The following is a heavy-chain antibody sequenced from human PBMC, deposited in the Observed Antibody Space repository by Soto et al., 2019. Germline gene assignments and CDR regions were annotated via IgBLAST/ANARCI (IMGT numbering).Heavy chain of an antibody. CDR1: GGSFSGYY. D-gene: IGHD3-22*01. CDR3: ARAAYYDSSGYYYVRVYFDY. J-gene: IGHJ4*02. V-gene: IGHV4-34*01. CDR2: INHSGST. Sequence: PSETLSLTCAVYGGSFSGYYWSWIRQPPGKGLEWIGEINHSGSTNYNPSLKSRVTISVDTSKNQFSLKLSSVTAADTAVYYCARAAYYDSSGYYYVRVYFDYWGQGTLVTVSS.